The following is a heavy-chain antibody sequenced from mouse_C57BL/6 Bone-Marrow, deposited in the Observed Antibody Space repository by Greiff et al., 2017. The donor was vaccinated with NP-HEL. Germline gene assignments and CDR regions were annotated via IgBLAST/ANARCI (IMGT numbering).Heavy chain of an antibody. CDR3: ARHGYDGYWGAMDY. Sequence: EVKLLESGGGLVQPGGSLKLSCAASGIDFSRYWMSWVRRAPGKGLEWIGEINPDSSTINYAPSLKDKFIISRDNAKNTLYLQMSKVRSEDTALYYCARHGYDGYWGAMDYWGQGTSVTVSS. CDR2: INPDSSTI. V-gene: IGHV4-1*01. CDR1: GIDFSRYW. D-gene: IGHD2-3*01. J-gene: IGHJ4*01.